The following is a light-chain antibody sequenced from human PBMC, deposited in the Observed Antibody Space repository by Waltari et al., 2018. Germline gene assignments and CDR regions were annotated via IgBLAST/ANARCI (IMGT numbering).Light chain of an antibody. J-gene: IGLJ3*02. CDR2: DVT. CDR3: CSYAGSYTWV. V-gene: IGLV2-11*01. CDR1: PNDLGNYNY. Sequence: LTQPRSVSGSPGQSVPISCTGTPNDLGNYNYVPWYQQPPGKAPKLIILDVTKRPSGVPDRLSGSKSGNTASLTISGLRAEDEAEYYCCSYAGSYTWVFGGGTKLTVV.